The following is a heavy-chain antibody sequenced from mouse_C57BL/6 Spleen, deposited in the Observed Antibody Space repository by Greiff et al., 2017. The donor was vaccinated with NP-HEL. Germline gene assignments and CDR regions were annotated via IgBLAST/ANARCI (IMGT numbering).Heavy chain of an antibody. J-gene: IGHJ2*01. CDR3: ARIASITTVVATDY. CDR1: GYAFSSYW. Sequence: QVHVKQSGAELVKPGASVKISCKASGYAFSSYWMNWVKQRPGKGLEWIGQIYPGDGDTNYNGKFKGKATLTADKSSSTAYMQLSSLTSEDSAVYFCARIASITTVVATDYWGQGTTLTVSS. D-gene: IGHD1-1*01. V-gene: IGHV1-80*01. CDR2: IYPGDGDT.